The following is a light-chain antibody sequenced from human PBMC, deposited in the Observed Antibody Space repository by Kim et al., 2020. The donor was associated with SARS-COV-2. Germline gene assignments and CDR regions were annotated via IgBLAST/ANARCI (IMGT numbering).Light chain of an antibody. J-gene: IGLJ3*02. Sequence: GQSITISCTGTSSDIGNYNFVSWYQQHPGKAPKLLIYDVSKRPSGVSDRFSGSKSGNTASLTISGLQAEDEADYYCSSHIGSSTWVFGGGTKLTVL. CDR2: DVS. CDR3: SSHIGSSTWV. V-gene: IGLV2-14*04. CDR1: SSDIGNYNF.